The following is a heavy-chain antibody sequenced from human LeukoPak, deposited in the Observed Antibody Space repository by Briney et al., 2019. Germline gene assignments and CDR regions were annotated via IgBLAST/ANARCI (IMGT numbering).Heavy chain of an antibody. Sequence: GRSLRLSCAASGFTFSSYGMHWVRQAPGKGLEWVAVISYDGSNKYYADSVKGRSTISRDNSKNTLYLQMNSLRAEDTAVYYCAKSGVQLPVFDYWGQGTLVTVSS. J-gene: IGHJ4*02. CDR1: GFTFSSYG. D-gene: IGHD5-18*01. CDR3: AKSGVQLPVFDY. CDR2: ISYDGSNK. V-gene: IGHV3-30*18.